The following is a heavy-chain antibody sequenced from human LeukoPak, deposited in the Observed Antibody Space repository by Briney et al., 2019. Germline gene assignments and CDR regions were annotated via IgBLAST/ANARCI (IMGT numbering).Heavy chain of an antibody. Sequence: GGSLRLSCAASGFTFSSYAMHWVRQAPGKGLEWVAVISYDANNEYYADSVKGRFTISRDNSKNTLYLQMNSLRTEDTAVYYCATGVGATILDYWGQGTLVTVSS. J-gene: IGHJ4*02. CDR3: ATGVGATILDY. V-gene: IGHV3-30-3*01. D-gene: IGHD1-26*01. CDR2: ISYDANNE. CDR1: GFTFSSYA.